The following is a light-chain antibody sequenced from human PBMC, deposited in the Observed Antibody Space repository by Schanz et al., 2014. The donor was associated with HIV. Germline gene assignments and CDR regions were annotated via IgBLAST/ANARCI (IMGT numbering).Light chain of an antibody. J-gene: IGKJ1*01. V-gene: IGKV3-15*01. CDR1: QTVSSN. Sequence: EIVLTQSPVILSLSPGERATLSCRASQTVSSNSLGWYQQKRGQVPRLLIYGASTRVTGIPARFSGSGSGTEFTLTISSLQSEDFAVYYCQQYNNWPTFGHGTKVEIK. CDR3: QQYNNWPT. CDR2: GAS.